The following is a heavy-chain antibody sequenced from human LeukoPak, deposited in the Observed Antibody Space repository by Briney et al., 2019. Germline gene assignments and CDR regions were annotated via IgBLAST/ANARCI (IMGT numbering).Heavy chain of an antibody. CDR3: ATDLRQLVRWFDY. J-gene: IGHJ4*02. CDR2: ISAYNGNT. D-gene: IGHD6-6*01. V-gene: IGHV1-18*01. CDR1: GYTFTSYG. Sequence: ASVKVSCKASGYTFTSYGISWVRQAPGQGLEWMGWISAYNGNTNYAQKLQGRVTMTTDTSTSTAYMELSSLRSEDTAVYYCATDLRQLVRWFDYWGQGTLVTVSS.